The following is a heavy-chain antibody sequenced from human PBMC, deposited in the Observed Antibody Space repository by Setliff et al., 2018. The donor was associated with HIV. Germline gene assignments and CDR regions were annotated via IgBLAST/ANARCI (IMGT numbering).Heavy chain of an antibody. CDR1: GGSITPSY. V-gene: IGHV4-4*07. J-gene: IGHJ4*02. CDR3: ARGGSYDRFDY. Sequence: PSETLSLTCSVSGGSITPSYWSWIRQPAGKGLEWIGRIYTSGSTNYNPSLKSRVTMSIDTSKKQFSLKLSSVTAADTAVYYCARGGSYDRFDYWGQGTLVTVAS. CDR2: IYTSGST. D-gene: IGHD3-22*01.